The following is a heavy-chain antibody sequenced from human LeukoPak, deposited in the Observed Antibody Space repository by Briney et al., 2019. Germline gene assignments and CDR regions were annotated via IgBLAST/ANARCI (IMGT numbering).Heavy chain of an antibody. J-gene: IGHJ4*02. V-gene: IGHV3-21*04. D-gene: IGHD5-12*01. Sequence: GGSLRLSCAASGFTFSSYSMTWVRQAPGKGLEWVSSISSSSSYIYYADSVKGRFTISRGNSKNTLYLQMNSLRAEDTAVYYCAKDDIGGDYWGQGTLVTVSS. CDR2: ISSSSSYI. CDR1: GFTFSSYS. CDR3: AKDDIGGDY.